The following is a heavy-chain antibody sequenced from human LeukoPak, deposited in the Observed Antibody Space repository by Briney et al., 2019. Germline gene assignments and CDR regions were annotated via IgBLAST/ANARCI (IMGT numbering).Heavy chain of an antibody. J-gene: IGHJ4*02. CDR3: ARDQGAWGYGYNFDY. CDR1: GFTFSSYG. D-gene: IGHD3-16*01. V-gene: IGHV3-30*03. CDR2: ISYDGSNK. Sequence: GGSLRLSCAASGFTFSSYGMHWVRQAPGKGLEWVAVISYDGSNKYYADSVKGRFTISRDNSKNTLHLQMISLRAEDTAVYYCARDQGAWGYGYNFDYWGQGTLVTVSS.